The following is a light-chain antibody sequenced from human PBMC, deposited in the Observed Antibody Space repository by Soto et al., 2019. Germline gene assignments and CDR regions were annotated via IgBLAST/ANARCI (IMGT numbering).Light chain of an antibody. Sequence: AIQMTQSPSSLSASVGDRVTITCRASQDIRNDLGWYQQKPGQAPNLLIFAASTLQIGVPSRFSGSGSGTYFTLTISSLQPEAFANYYCLQAYNYPFTFGPGTTVDIK. CDR3: LQAYNYPFT. CDR1: QDIRND. V-gene: IGKV1-6*01. CDR2: AAS. J-gene: IGKJ3*01.